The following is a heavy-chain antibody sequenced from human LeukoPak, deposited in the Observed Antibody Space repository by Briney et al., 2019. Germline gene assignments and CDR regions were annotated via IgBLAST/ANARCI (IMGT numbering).Heavy chain of an antibody. Sequence: SETLSLTCTVSGGSVSSGSYYWNWIRQPPGKGLEWIGYIYYSGSTNYNPSLKSRVTISVDTSKNQFSLKLSSVTAADTAVYYCARDHLGYCSGGSCYSFDYWGQGTLVTVSS. V-gene: IGHV4-61*01. D-gene: IGHD2-15*01. CDR2: IYYSGST. CDR1: GGSVSSGSYY. CDR3: ARDHLGYCSGGSCYSFDY. J-gene: IGHJ4*02.